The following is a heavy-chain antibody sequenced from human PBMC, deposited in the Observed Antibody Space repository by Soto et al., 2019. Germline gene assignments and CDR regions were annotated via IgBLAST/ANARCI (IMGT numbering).Heavy chain of an antibody. D-gene: IGHD3-10*01. CDR1: GESSSTYY. CDR2: IHYNGRT. V-gene: IGHV4-34*01. CDR3: VRFEEPSTGSGPLADV. Sequence: QVRLQQWGAGLLKPSETLSLTCGVYGESSSTYYWNWIRQTPGKGLEWIADIHYNGRTDYNPSLKSRLPISVDTSQKQFSLKLTSVTAADTAVYYCVRFEEPSTGSGPLADVWGQGTLVTVSS. J-gene: IGHJ4*02.